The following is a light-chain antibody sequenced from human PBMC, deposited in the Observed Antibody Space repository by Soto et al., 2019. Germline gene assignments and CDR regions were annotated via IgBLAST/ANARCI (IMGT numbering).Light chain of an antibody. Sequence: EIVLTQSPGTLSLSPGERATLSCRASQSVSSSYLAWYQQKPGQAPRLLLYGASSRATGIPDRFSGSGSGTDFALTISRLEPGDFAAYYCKQYGSSSPVTFGQGTRLEIK. CDR1: QSVSSSY. CDR2: GAS. V-gene: IGKV3-20*01. J-gene: IGKJ5*01. CDR3: KQYGSSSPVT.